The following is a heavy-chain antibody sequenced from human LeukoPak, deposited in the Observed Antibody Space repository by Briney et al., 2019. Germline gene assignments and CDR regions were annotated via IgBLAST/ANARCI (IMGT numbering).Heavy chain of an antibody. CDR1: GGSISSSIYY. J-gene: IGHJ4*02. CDR2: IYYSGST. D-gene: IGHD3-22*01. CDR3: ARRSGSGYYFFDY. V-gene: IGHV4-39*01. Sequence: SETLSLTCTVSGGSISSSIYYWGWIRQPPGKGLEWLGSIYYSGSTYFNPSLKSRVTISIDTSNNQFSLKLRSVAAADTAVYYCARRSGSGYYFFDYWGQGTLVTVSS.